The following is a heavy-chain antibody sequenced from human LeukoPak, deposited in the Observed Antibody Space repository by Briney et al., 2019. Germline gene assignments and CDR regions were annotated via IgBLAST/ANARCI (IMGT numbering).Heavy chain of an antibody. CDR3: ARDAVPKGGSGWYRFQH. D-gene: IGHD6-19*01. Sequence: PGGSLRLSCAASGFTFSSYAMQWVRQAPGKGLEWVAVISYDGSNKYYADSVKGRFTTSRDNSKNTLYLQMNSLRAEDTAVYYCARDAVPKGGSGWYRFQHWGQGTLVTVSS. CDR1: GFTFSSYA. V-gene: IGHV3-30-3*01. CDR2: ISYDGSNK. J-gene: IGHJ1*01.